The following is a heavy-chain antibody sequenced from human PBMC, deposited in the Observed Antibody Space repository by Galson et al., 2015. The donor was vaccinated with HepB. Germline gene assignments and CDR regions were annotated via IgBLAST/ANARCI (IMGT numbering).Heavy chain of an antibody. V-gene: IGHV3-30*18. Sequence: SLRLSCAASGFTFSSYGMHWVRQAPGKGLEWEAVISYDGSNKYYADSVKGRFTISRDNSKNTLYLQMNSLRAEDTAVYYCANIAVAGSHDYWGQGTLVTVSS. J-gene: IGHJ4*02. CDR2: ISYDGSNK. CDR1: GFTFSSYG. CDR3: ANIAVAGSHDY. D-gene: IGHD6-19*01.